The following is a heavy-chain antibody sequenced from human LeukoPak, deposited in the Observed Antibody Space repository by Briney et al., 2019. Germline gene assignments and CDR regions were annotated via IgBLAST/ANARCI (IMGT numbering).Heavy chain of an antibody. CDR3: AHTYGDSDY. D-gene: IGHD4-17*01. Sequence: GGSLRLSCAASGFTFSSYSINWVRQAPGRGLEWVSYISSSSSNVYYADSVRGRFTISRDNARNSLYLQMNSLRAEDTAVYYCAHTYGDSDYWGQGTLVTVSS. CDR2: ISSSSSNV. V-gene: IGHV3-48*01. J-gene: IGHJ4*02. CDR1: GFTFSSYS.